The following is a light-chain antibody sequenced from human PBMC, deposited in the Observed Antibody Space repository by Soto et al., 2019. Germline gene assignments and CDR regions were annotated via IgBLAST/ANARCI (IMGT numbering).Light chain of an antibody. CDR3: QQRSNWRT. CDR1: QSVSSY. J-gene: IGKJ1*01. V-gene: IGKV3-11*01. CDR2: DAS. Sequence: EIVLTQSPATLSLSPGERATLSCRASQSVSSYLAWYQQKPGKAPRLLIYDASNRATGIPARFSGSGSGTDFTLTISSLEPEDFAVYYCQQRSNWRTFGQGTKVDIK.